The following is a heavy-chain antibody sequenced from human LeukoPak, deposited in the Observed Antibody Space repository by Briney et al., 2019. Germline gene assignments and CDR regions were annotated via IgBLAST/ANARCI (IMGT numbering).Heavy chain of an antibody. CDR1: GFTFSSHS. CDR2: ISSSSYI. D-gene: IGHD2-8*01. Sequence: GGSLRLSCAASGFTFSSHSMNWVRQAPGKGLEWVSSISSSSYIYYADSVKGRFTISRDNAKNSLYLQMNSLRAEDTAVYYCARGSPMVYATDGDYWGQGTLVTVSS. CDR3: ARGSPMVYATDGDY. V-gene: IGHV3-21*01. J-gene: IGHJ4*02.